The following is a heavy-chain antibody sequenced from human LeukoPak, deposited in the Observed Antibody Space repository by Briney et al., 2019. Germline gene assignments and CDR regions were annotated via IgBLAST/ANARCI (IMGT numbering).Heavy chain of an antibody. Sequence: SETLSLTCAVYGGSFSGYYWSWIRQPPGKGLEWIGEINHSGSTNYNPSLKSRVTISVDTSKNQFSLKLSSVTAADTAVYYCARAHYDSSGYLDYWGQGTLVTVSS. CDR3: ARAHYDSSGYLDY. J-gene: IGHJ4*02. D-gene: IGHD3-22*01. CDR2: INHSGST. V-gene: IGHV4-34*01. CDR1: GGSFSGYY.